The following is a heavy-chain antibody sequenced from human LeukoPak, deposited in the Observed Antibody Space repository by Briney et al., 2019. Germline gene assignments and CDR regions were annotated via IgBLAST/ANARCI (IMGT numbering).Heavy chain of an antibody. D-gene: IGHD1-26*01. CDR3: TTETRWELLFDY. CDR2: IKSKSDGVTT. Sequence: GGSLRLSCAAPGFTFNDAWMSWVRQAPGRGLEWVGRIKSKSDGVTTDYAAPVKGRFTISRDDSKNTLYLQMNNLKTEDTAVYYCTTETRWELLFDYWGQGTLVTVSS. V-gene: IGHV3-15*01. CDR1: GFTFNDAW. J-gene: IGHJ4*02.